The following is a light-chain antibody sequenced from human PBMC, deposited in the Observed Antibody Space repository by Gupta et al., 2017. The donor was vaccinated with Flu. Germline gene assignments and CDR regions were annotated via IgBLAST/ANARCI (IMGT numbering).Light chain of an antibody. CDR2: DSS. J-gene: IGKJ5*01. Sequence: DIQMTQSPSSLSASVGDRVTITCRASRSINTSLSWYHQKPGKAPKLLIYDSSSLQSGVPSRFSGSGSGTDFTLTITSLQPEDFATFYCQQSYSTPITFGQGTRLEIK. CDR3: QQSYSTPIT. V-gene: IGKV1-39*01. CDR1: RSINTS.